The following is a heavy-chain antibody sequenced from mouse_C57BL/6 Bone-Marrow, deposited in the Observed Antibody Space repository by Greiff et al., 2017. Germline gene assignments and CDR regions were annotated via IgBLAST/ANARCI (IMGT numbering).Heavy chain of an antibody. D-gene: IGHD1-2*01. V-gene: IGHV5-6*01. CDR1: GFTFSSYG. CDR3: ERQYYGP. CDR2: ISTGGSYT. J-gene: IGHJ1*03. Sequence: EVKLVESGGDLVKPGGSLKLSCAASGFTFSSYGMSWVRQTPDQRLEWVATISTGGSYTYYPDSVKGRVTISRDNAKNTRYLQLSSLKAEETARYYCERQYYGPGGTGTTVTVSS.